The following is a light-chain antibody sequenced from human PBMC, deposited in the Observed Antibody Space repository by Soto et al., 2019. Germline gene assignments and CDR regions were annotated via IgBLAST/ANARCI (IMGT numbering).Light chain of an antibody. J-gene: IGKJ1*01. CDR1: QSVNIY. V-gene: IGKV3-11*01. Sequence: EIVLTQSPATPSLSPGEGATLSCRTSQSVNIYLAWYQQKPGQAPRLLIYDASNRATGIPARFSGSGSGTDFTLTITSLEPADFAVYYCQQRVNWPLTFGQGTKVDIK. CDR3: QQRVNWPLT. CDR2: DAS.